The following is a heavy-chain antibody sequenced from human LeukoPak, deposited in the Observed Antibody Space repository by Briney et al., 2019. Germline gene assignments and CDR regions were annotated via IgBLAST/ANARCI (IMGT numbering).Heavy chain of an antibody. CDR3: TTGGIYCSGGSCYKGNFDY. Sequence: GGSLRLSCKGSGFTSTDYGTSWVRQAPGKGLEWVGRIKSKTDGGTTDYAAPVKGRFTISRDDSKNTLYLQMNSLKTEDTAVYYCTTGGIYCSGGSCYKGNFDYWGQGTLVTVSS. CDR2: IKSKTDGGTT. CDR1: GFTSTDYG. V-gene: IGHV3-15*01. D-gene: IGHD2-15*01. J-gene: IGHJ4*02.